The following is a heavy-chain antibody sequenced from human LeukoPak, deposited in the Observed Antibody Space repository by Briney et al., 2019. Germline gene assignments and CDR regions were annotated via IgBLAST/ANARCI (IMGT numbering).Heavy chain of an antibody. CDR1: GFTFSSYS. J-gene: IGHJ4*02. V-gene: IGHV3-21*01. Sequence: PGGSLRLSCAASGFTFSSYSINWVRQAPGKGLEWVSVISSSSNYIFYADSVKGRFTISRDNSKNTLYLQMNSLRAEDTAVYYCARDLSRGYSGYDYAYWGQGTLVTVSS. CDR3: ARDLSRGYSGYDYAY. D-gene: IGHD5-12*01. CDR2: ISSSSNYI.